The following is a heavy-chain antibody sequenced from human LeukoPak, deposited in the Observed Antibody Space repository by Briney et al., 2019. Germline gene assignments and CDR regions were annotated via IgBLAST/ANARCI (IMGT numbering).Heavy chain of an antibody. CDR2: IHPGSSET. V-gene: IGHV5-51*01. D-gene: IGHD2-2*02. J-gene: IGHJ4*02. CDR3: ATQDCSTISCHTVDF. Sequence: GESLKISCKGSGYNFSSDWIGWVRQMSGKGLEWVGIIHPGSSETRYSPSFEGQVTISVDKSISTAFLQWSSLEASDSAMYYCATQDCSTISCHTVDFWGQGTLVTVSS. CDR1: GYNFSSDW.